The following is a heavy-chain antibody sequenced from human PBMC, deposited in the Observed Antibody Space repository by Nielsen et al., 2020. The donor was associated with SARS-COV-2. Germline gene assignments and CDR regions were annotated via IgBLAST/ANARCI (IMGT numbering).Heavy chain of an antibody. CDR1: GFTFSSYE. J-gene: IGHJ4*02. CDR3: VRGLQVPNGLAHR. V-gene: IGHV3-48*03. CDR2: ISSSGSTM. D-gene: IGHD3-16*01. Sequence: GESLKISCAASGFTFSSYEMNWVRQAPGKGLEWVSYISSSGSTMYYADSLKGRFTISRDDAKNSLYLQMNSLRAEDTAVYYCVRGLQVPNGLAHRWGQGTLVTVSS.